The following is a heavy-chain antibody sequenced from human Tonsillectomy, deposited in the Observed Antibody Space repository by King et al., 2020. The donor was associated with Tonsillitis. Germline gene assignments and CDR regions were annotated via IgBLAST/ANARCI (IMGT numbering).Heavy chain of an antibody. CDR1: GDTFRTFA. J-gene: IGHJ4*02. CDR3: AREGITVGTGSHTFGYYLDY. Sequence: VQLVQSGAEVKKPGSSVKVSCKASGDTFRTFAVSWVRQAPGQGLEWMGGIIPILGKTNYAQKFQDRVTITADVSRSTAYMELSTLRSEDTAVYYCAREGITVGTGSHTFGYYLDYWGQRTLVTVSS. V-gene: IGHV1-69*11. D-gene: IGHD3-10*01. CDR2: IIPILGKT.